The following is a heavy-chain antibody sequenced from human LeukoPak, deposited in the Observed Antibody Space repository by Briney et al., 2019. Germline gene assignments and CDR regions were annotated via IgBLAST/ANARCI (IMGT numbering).Heavy chain of an antibody. CDR1: GFTVSSNY. CDR2: IYSGGST. V-gene: IGHV3-66*01. D-gene: IGHD2-15*01. Sequence: GGSLRLSCAASGFTVSSNYMSRVRQAPGKGLEWVSVIYSGGSTYFADSVKGRFTISRDNSKNTLYLQMNSLRAEDTAVYYCARDHLAYYYYGMDVWGQGTTVTVSS. CDR3: ARDHLAYYYYGMDV. J-gene: IGHJ6*02.